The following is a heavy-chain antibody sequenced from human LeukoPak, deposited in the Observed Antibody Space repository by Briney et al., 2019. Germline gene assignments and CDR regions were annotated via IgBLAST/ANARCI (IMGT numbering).Heavy chain of an antibody. V-gene: IGHV2-70*17. CDR2: IDWDDDK. J-gene: IGHJ4*02. CDR1: GFSLTTSGMC. Sequence: SGPALVKPTQTLTLTCTFSGFSLTTSGMCVSWIRQPPGKALEWLARIDWDDDKFYRTSLKTRLTFSKDTSKNQVVLTVTNMDPVDTATYYCARMSGSRYYFDYWGQGALVTVSS. D-gene: IGHD6-13*01. CDR3: ARMSGSRYYFDY.